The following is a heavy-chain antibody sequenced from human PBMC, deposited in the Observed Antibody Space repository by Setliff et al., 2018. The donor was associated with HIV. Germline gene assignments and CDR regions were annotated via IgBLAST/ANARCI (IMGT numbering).Heavy chain of an antibody. J-gene: IGHJ5*02. CDR1: GGSFTDYY. V-gene: IGHV4-34*01. Sequence: FTDIGGSFTDYYWIWIRQPPGKGLEWIGEINHSGSTHYNPSLKSRFTISVDTSKNQFSLKVNSVTAADTAVYYCAGSIVVVTAAPLTWGQGTLVTVSS. D-gene: IGHD2-21*02. CDR3: AGSIVVVTAAPLT. CDR2: INHSGST.